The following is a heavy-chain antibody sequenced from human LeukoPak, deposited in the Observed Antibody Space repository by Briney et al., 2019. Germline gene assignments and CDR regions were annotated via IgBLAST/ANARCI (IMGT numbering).Heavy chain of an antibody. V-gene: IGHV4-39*01. CDR3: ARREGRGYDPWLDP. CDR1: GGSISSSSYY. Sequence: PSETLSVTCTVSGGSISSSSYYWGWIRQPPGKGLEWIGTIYYSGSTYYNPSLKSRVTISVDTSKNQFSLKLSSVTAADTAVYYCARREGRGYDPWLDPSGQGSLVTVSS. CDR2: IYYSGST. J-gene: IGHJ5*02. D-gene: IGHD3-22*01.